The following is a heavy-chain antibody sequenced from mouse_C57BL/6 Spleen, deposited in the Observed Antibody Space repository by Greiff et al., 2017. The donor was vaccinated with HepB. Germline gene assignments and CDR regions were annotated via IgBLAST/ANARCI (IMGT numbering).Heavy chain of an antibody. J-gene: IGHJ2*01. V-gene: IGHV1-9*01. CDR3: ARGGAQATADY. CDR1: GYTFTGYW. Sequence: QVQLQQSGAELMKPGASVKLSCKATGYTFTGYWIEWVKQRPGHGLEWIGEILPGSGSTNYNEKFKSKATLTVDKSSSTAYMQLSSLTSEDSAVYYCARGGAQATADYWGQGTTLTVSS. CDR2: ILPGSGST. D-gene: IGHD3-2*02.